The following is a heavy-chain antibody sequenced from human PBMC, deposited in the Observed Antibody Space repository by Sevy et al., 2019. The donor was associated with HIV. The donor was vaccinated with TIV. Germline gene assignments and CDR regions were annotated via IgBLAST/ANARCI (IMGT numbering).Heavy chain of an antibody. J-gene: IGHJ6*02. CDR2: IYYSGST. CDR3: ARDRTAKYCSSTSCSVPFYYYYGMDV. CDR1: GGSISSGGYY. D-gene: IGHD2-2*01. Sequence: SETLSLTCTVSGGSISSGGYYWSWIRQHPGKGLEWIGYIYYSGSTYYNPSRKSRVTISVDTSKNQFSLKLSSVTAADTAVYYCARDRTAKYCSSTSCSVPFYYYYGMDVWGQGTTVTVSS. V-gene: IGHV4-31*03.